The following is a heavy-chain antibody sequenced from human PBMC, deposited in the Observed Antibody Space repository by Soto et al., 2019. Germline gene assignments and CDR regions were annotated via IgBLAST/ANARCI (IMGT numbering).Heavy chain of an antibody. V-gene: IGHV4-59*01. Sequence: XXTLSLPFTVSGGSISRYYWRWILQPPGKGLEWIGYIYYSGSTNYNPSLKSRVTISVDTSKNQFSLKLSSVTAADKAVYFCARVAVPAAYYYYYYMDVWGKGTTVTVSS. CDR2: IYYSGST. CDR3: ARVAVPAAYYYYYYMDV. J-gene: IGHJ6*03. CDR1: GGSISRYY. D-gene: IGHD2-2*01.